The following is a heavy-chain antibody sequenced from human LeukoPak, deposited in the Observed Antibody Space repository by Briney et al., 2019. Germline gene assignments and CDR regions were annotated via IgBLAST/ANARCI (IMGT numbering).Heavy chain of an antibody. D-gene: IGHD3-22*01. J-gene: IGHJ4*02. CDR2: IKSKTDGGTT. Sequence: GGSLRLSCAASGFTFSSYGMNWVRQAPGKGLEWVGRIKSKTDGGTTGYAAPVKGRFTISRDDSKNTLYLQMNSLKTEDTAVYYCTTDYYYDSSSYWGQGTLVTVSS. CDR1: GFTFSSYG. CDR3: TTDYYYDSSSY. V-gene: IGHV3-15*07.